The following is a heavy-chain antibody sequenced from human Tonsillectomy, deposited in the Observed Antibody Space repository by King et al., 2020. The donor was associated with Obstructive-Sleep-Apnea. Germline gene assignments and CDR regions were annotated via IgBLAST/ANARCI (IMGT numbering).Heavy chain of an antibody. CDR2: IYYSGST. CDR3: ARITLGNYGDPNWVRP. V-gene: IGHV4-31*03. J-gene: IGHJ5*02. D-gene: IGHD4-17*01. Sequence: VQLQESGPGLVKPSQTLSLTCTVSGGSISSGGYYWSWIRQHPGKGLEWIGYIYYSGSTYYNPSLKSRVTISVDTSKNEFSLTLSSVTAADTAVYYCARITLGNYGDPNWVRPWGQGTRVTVSS. CDR1: GGSISSGGYY.